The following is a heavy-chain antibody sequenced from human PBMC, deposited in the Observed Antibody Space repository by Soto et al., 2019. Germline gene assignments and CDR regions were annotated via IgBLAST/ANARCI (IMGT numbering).Heavy chain of an antibody. CDR3: ARVAVAARPRWYNWFDP. J-gene: IGHJ5*02. D-gene: IGHD2-15*01. V-gene: IGHV1-8*01. CDR1: GYTFTDYD. CDR2: MNPNSGET. Sequence: QEQLVQSGAEVKKPGASVKVSCKTSGYTFTDYDINWVRQATGQGLEWIGWMNPNSGETGYAQKCQGRVTMTRSASLSTAELERSSLRSEDTAVYYCARVAVAARPRWYNWFDPWGQGTLVTVSS.